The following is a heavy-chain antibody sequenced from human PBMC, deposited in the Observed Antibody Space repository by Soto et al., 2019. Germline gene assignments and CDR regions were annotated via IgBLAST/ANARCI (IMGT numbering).Heavy chain of an antibody. CDR2: INAGNGNT. Sequence: QVQLVQSGAEVKKPGASVKVSCKASGYTFTSYAMHWVRQAPGQRLEWMGWINAGNGNTKYSQKFQGRVTITRDTSASTAYMELSSPRSEDTAVYYCARTRTTALIFFDYWGQGTLVTVSS. CDR1: GYTFTSYA. J-gene: IGHJ4*02. D-gene: IGHD4-17*01. CDR3: ARTRTTALIFFDY. V-gene: IGHV1-3*01.